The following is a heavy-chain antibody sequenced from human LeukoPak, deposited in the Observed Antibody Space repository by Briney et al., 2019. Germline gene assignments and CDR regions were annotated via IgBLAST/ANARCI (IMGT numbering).Heavy chain of an antibody. V-gene: IGHV3-30-3*01. J-gene: IGHJ4*02. CDR3: ARGKAAAGDYFDY. CDR1: GFTFSSYA. D-gene: IGHD6-13*01. Sequence: GRSLRLSCAASGFTFSSYAMHWVRQAPGKGLEWAAVISYDGSNKYYADSVKGRFTISRDNSKNTLYLQMNSLRAEDTAVYYCARGKAAAGDYFDYWGQGTLVTVSS. CDR2: ISYDGSNK.